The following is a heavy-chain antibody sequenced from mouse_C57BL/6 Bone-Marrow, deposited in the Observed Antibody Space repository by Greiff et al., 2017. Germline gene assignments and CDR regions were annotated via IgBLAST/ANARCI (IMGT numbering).Heavy chain of an antibody. V-gene: IGHV3-6*01. CDR1: GYSITSGYY. D-gene: IGHD1-1*01. CDR2: ISYDGSN. J-gene: IGHJ1*03. Sequence: EVKLQESGPGLVKPSQSLSLTCSVTGYSITSGYYWNWIRQFPGNKLEWMGYISYDGSNNYNPSLKNRISITRDTSKNQFFRKLNSVTTEDTATYYSASDYYGTSFWYFDVWGTGTTVTVSS. CDR3: ASDYYGTSFWYFDV.